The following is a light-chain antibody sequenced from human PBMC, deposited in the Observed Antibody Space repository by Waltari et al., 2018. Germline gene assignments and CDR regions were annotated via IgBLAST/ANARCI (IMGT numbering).Light chain of an antibody. CDR2: AAS. CDR1: QDINNY. J-gene: IGKJ4*01. Sequence: DIQMTQSPSSLSASVGGRVTITCRASQDINNYLAWFQQKPGKAPKSLIYAASNLQSGVPSRFRGSGSGTDFTLTINNLQPEDFALYYCQQYKNSPTFCGGTKVEI. V-gene: IGKV1-16*01. CDR3: QQYKNSPT.